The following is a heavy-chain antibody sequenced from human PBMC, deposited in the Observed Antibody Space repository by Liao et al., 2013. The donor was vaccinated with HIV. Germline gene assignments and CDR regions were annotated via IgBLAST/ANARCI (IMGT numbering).Heavy chain of an antibody. J-gene: IGHJ4*02. CDR2: VDHSGTF. D-gene: IGHD7-27*01. CDR1: GGSFSGYF. V-gene: IGHV4-34*01. CDR3: ARGKTAFYWGDVDF. Sequence: QVQLQQWGAGLLKPSETLSLTCAVYGGSFSGYFWTWIRQPPGKGLEWIGEVDHSGTFDYNPSLMGRVYISVDTSKNQFSLKLNSMTAADTAVYYCARGKTAFYWGDVDFWAEGTLVTVSS.